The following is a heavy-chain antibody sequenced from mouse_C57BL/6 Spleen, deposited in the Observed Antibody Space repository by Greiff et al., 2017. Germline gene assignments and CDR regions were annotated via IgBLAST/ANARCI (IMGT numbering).Heavy chain of an antibody. CDR1: GYSFTDYN. CDR3: AGFITTVVDLWYFDV. CDR2: INPNYGTT. J-gene: IGHJ1*03. Sequence: EVKLQQSGPELVKPGASVKISCKASGYSFTDYNMNWVKQSNGKSLEWIGVINPNYGTTSYNQKFKGKATLTVDQSSSTAYMQLNSLTSEDSAVYYCAGFITTVVDLWYFDVWGTGTTVTVSS. V-gene: IGHV1-39*01. D-gene: IGHD1-1*01.